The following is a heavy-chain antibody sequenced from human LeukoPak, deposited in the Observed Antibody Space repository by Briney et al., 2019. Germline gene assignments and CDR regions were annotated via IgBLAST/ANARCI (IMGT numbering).Heavy chain of an antibody. CDR3: ARGNVVGATRPFDY. D-gene: IGHD1-26*01. Sequence: PGGSLRLSCAGSGFTFSNYAMYWVRQAPGKGLENVAGIGSNGDSTYYANSVKGRFTISRDNSKNTLLLQMGSLRAEDMAVYYCARGNVVGATRPFDYWGQGTLVTVSS. J-gene: IGHJ4*02. V-gene: IGHV3-64*01. CDR2: IGSNGDST. CDR1: GFTFSNYA.